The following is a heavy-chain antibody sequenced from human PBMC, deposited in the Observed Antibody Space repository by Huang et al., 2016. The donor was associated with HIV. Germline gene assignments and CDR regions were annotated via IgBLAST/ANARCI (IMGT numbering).Heavy chain of an antibody. D-gene: IGHD6-13*01. CDR3: ASQHIGAAATWF. Sequence: QLQLQESGPGQVKPSETLSLTCTVSGDFISSTNYYWGWIRQSPGKGLEWVGGCYNSGSTNYTPSLKSRVTLAVDTARNQFSLRLNSVTAADTAVYYCASQHIGAAATWFWGRGTQVAVSS. CDR1: GDFISSTNYY. CDR2: CYNSGST. V-gene: IGHV4-39*01. J-gene: IGHJ4*02.